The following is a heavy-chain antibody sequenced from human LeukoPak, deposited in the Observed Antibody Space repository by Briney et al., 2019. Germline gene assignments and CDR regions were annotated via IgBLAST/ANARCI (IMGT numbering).Heavy chain of an antibody. D-gene: IGHD2-21*02. CDR2: IYSGGST. CDR3: AREHCGGDCYSRYFDY. Sequence: PGGSLRLSCAASGFTFSSYWMSWVRQAPGKGLEWVSVIYSGGSTYYADSVKGRFTISRDNSKNTLYLQMNSLRAEDTAVYYCAREHCGGDCYSRYFDYWGQGTLVTVSS. V-gene: IGHV3-66*01. J-gene: IGHJ4*02. CDR1: GFTFSSYW.